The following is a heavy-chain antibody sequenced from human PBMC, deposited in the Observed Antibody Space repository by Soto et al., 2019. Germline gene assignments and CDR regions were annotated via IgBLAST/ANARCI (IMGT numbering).Heavy chain of an antibody. Sequence: GGSLRLSCAASGFTFSSYAMSWVRQAPGKGLEWVSAISGSGGSTYYADSVKGRFTISRDNSKNTLYLQMNSLRAEDTAVYYCAKDRLDVYCSSTSCFSMDVWGKGTTVTVSS. CDR3: AKDRLDVYCSSTSCFSMDV. CDR1: GFTFSSYA. V-gene: IGHV3-23*01. J-gene: IGHJ6*03. D-gene: IGHD2-2*01. CDR2: ISGSGGST.